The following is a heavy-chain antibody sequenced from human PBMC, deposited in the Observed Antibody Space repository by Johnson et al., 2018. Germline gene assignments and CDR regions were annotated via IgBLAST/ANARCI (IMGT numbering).Heavy chain of an antibody. CDR3: AKDHCSGGSCRFYYYGMDV. Sequence: QVQLVQSGGGVVQPGRSLRLSCAASGFTFSSYVMHWVRQAPGKGLEWVALISYDGSNKYYADSVKGRFTISSDNSKNTLYLQMNSLRAEDTAVYYLAKDHCSGGSCRFYYYGMDVWGQGTTVTVSS. J-gene: IGHJ6*02. CDR2: ISYDGSNK. V-gene: IGHV3-30*18. CDR1: GFTFSSYV. D-gene: IGHD2-15*01.